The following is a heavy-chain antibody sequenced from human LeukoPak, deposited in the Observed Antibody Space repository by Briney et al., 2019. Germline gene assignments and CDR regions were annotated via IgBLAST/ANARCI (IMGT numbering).Heavy chain of an antibody. CDR1: GYTFSTYG. D-gene: IGHD6-19*01. J-gene: IGHJ4*02. CDR3: ARDKDLGAVAGTFDF. V-gene: IGHV1-18*01. CDR2: ISAYNGHT. Sequence: ASVKVSCKASGYTFSTYGISWVRQAPGQGLEWMGWISAYNGHTNYAQKFQGRVTMTTDTSTSTAYMELTSLTSDDTAVYYCARDKDLGAVAGTFDFWGQGTLVTVSS.